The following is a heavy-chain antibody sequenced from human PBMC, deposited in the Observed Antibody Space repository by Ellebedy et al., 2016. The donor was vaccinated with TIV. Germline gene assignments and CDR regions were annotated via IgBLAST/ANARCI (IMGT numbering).Heavy chain of an antibody. CDR1: GGTFSSYA. D-gene: IGHD5-18*01. J-gene: IGHJ4*02. Sequence: AASVKVSCKASGGTFSSYAISWVRQAPGQGLEWMGRIIPILGIANYAQKFQGRVTITADKSTSTAYMELRSLRSDDTAVYYCARNTPMAEYFDYWGQGTTVTVSS. CDR3: ARNTPMAEYFDY. V-gene: IGHV1-69*04. CDR2: IIPILGIA.